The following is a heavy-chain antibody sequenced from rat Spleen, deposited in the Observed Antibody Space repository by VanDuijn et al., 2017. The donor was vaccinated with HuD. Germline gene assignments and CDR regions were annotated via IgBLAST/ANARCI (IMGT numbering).Heavy chain of an antibody. CDR2: ISYDGTNT. D-gene: IGHD1-1*01. CDR1: XXXFSXXX. CDR3: TRGGYYRY. J-gene: IGHJ2*01. V-gene: IGHV5-29*01. Sequence: EVQLXXSGGGLXXXGRXXXLSXXASXXXFSXXXVACVRQAPKKGLEWVATISYDGTNTYYRDSVKGRFTVSRDPAQNTLYLQMNSLRSEDTATYYCTRGGYYRYWGQGVMVTVSS.